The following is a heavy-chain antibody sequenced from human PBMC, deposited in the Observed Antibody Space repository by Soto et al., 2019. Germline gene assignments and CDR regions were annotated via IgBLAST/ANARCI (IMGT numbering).Heavy chain of an antibody. D-gene: IGHD3-22*01. Sequence: ASVKVSCKASGYTFTSYGISWVRQAPGQGLERMGWISAYNGNTNYAQKLQGRVTMTTDTSTSTAYMELRSLRSDDTAVYYCARERSYYDSSGYYYKVLYNWFNPWGQGTLVTVSS. CDR2: ISAYNGNT. CDR3: ARERSYYDSSGYYYKVLYNWFNP. V-gene: IGHV1-18*04. CDR1: GYTFTSYG. J-gene: IGHJ5*02.